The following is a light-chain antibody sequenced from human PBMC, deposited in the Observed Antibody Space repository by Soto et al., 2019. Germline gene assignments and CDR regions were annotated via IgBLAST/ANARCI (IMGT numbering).Light chain of an antibody. V-gene: IGKV3-20*01. Sequence: EILMTQSPATLSVSPGARATLSCRASQSVSSNLAWYQHKPGQAPRLLIYGALSRATGIPDRFSGSGSGTDFTLTISRLEPEDFALYYCQQYATSPLTFGGGTKVDIK. J-gene: IGKJ4*01. CDR3: QQYATSPLT. CDR1: QSVSSN. CDR2: GAL.